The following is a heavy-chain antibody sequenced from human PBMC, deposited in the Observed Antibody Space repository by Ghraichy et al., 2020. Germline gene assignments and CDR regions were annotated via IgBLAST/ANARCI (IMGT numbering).Heavy chain of an antibody. Sequence: SETLSLTCTVSGGSISSGSYYWSWIRQPAGKGLEWIGRIYTSGSTNYNPSLKSRVTISVDTSKNQFSLKLSSVTAADTAVYYCARAEPINWFDPWGQGTLVTVSS. J-gene: IGHJ5*02. V-gene: IGHV4-61*02. D-gene: IGHD1-14*01. CDR1: GGSISSGSYY. CDR3: ARAEPINWFDP. CDR2: IYTSGST.